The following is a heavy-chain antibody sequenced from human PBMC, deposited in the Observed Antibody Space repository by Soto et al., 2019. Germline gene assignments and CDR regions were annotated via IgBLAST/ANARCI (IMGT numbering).Heavy chain of an antibody. CDR3: ARKGYYYDSSGYDLVLVYFDD. V-gene: IGHV5-51*01. J-gene: IGHJ4*02. Sequence: GESLKISCKGSGYSFTSYLIGCVRQIPGKGLEWMVIIYPGDSDTRYSPSFQGQVTISADKSLSTAYLQWSSLKASDTAMYYCARKGYYYDSSGYDLVLVYFDDWAQGTMVTVSS. CDR1: GYSFTSYL. D-gene: IGHD3-22*01. CDR2: IYPGDSDT.